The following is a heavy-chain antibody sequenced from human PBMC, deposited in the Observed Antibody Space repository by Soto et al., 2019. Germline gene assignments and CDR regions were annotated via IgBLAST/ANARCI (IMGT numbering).Heavy chain of an antibody. V-gene: IGHV3-74*01. CDR3: TRVDNVVIQSARNPYGMDV. J-gene: IGHJ6*02. CDR1: GFTFDSYW. D-gene: IGHD2-2*03. CDR2: INSDGSST. Sequence: GGSLRLSCAASGFTFDSYWMHWVRQAPGKGLVWVSRINSDGSSTNYADSVKGRFAISRDNAKNTLYLQMNSLRAEDTAVYYCTRVDNVVIQSARNPYGMDVWGQGTTVTVSS.